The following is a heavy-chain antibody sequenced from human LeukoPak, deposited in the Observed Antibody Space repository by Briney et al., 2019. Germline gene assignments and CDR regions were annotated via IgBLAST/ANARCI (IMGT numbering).Heavy chain of an antibody. V-gene: IGHV1-2*02. CDR2: IKPDSGDT. Sequence: ASVKVSCKASGGTFSSYAISWVRQAPGQGLEWMGLIKPDSGDTNYAQNFRGRVTMTRDTSITTAYMELNRLTSDDTALYYCVRDRPHNWFDPWGQGTLVTVSS. CDR3: VRDRPHNWFDP. J-gene: IGHJ5*02. CDR1: GGTFSSYA.